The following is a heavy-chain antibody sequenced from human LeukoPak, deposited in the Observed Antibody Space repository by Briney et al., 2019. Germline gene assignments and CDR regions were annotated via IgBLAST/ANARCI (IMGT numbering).Heavy chain of an antibody. J-gene: IGHJ4*02. V-gene: IGHV3-74*01. D-gene: IGHD2-15*01. Sequence: PGGSLRLSCAASGFTFSSYWMHWVRQPPGKGLCWFSLINSDGSSRTYADSVKGRFTISRDNAKNTLSLQMNSLRTEDTAVYYCAREVCIGGSCSVFDYWGQGTLVTVSS. CDR2: INSDGSSR. CDR1: GFTFSSYW. CDR3: AREVCIGGSCSVFDY.